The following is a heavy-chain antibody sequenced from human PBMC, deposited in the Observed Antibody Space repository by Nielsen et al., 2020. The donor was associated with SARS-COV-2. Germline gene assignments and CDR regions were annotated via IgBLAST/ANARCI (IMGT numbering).Heavy chain of an antibody. CDR3: AHLSLNYDFWSGYREGDFDY. V-gene: IGHV2-5*02. D-gene: IGHD3-3*01. J-gene: IGHJ4*02. CDR2: IYWDDDK. CDR1: GFSLSTSGVG. Sequence: SGPTLVKPTQTLTLTCTFSGFSLSTSGVGVGWIRQPPGKALEWLALIYWDDDKRYSPSLKSRLTITKDTSKNQVVLTMTNMDPVDTATYYCAHLSLNYDFWSGYREGDFDYWGQGTLVTVSS.